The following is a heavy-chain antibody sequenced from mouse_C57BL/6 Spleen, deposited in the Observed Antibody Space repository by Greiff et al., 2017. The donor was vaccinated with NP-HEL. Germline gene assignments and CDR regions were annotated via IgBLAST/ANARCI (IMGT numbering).Heavy chain of an antibody. CDR1: GFTFSSYA. CDR3: ARDPPSITTVVANWYFDV. CDR2: ISDGGSYT. D-gene: IGHD1-1*01. Sequence: EVQGVESGGGLVKPGGSLKLSCAASGFTFSSYAMSWVRQTPEKRLEWVATISDGGSYTYYPDNVKGRFTISRDNAKNNLYLQMSHLKSEDTAMYYCARDPPSITTVVANWYFDVWGTGTTVTVSS. J-gene: IGHJ1*03. V-gene: IGHV5-4*01.